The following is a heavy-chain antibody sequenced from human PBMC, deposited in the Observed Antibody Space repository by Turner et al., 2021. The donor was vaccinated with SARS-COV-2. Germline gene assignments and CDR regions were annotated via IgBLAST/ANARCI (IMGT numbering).Heavy chain of an antibody. J-gene: IGHJ3*02. CDR2: ISGIGVTT. D-gene: IGHD1-1*01. V-gene: IGHV3-23*01. CDR3: AKDLAAGATSVSRDAFDI. Sequence: EVLQLEPGGGLLHPGGSLRLSRAAPGSPFNNYAMSWVRQAPGRGLQWVSAISGIGVTTYYADSVKGRFTISRDNSMNTLYLQMNSLRAEDTALYYCAKDLAAGATSVSRDAFDIWGQGTMVSVSS. CDR1: GSPFNNYA.